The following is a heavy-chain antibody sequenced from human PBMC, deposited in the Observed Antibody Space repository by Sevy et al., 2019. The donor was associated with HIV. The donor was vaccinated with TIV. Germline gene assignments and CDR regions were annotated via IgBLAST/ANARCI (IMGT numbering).Heavy chain of an antibody. CDR1: GFTLSSYG. CDR3: ARDRLGITMPAEWGGGMDV. J-gene: IGHJ6*02. Sequence: GGSLRLSCAASGFTLSSYGMHWVRQAPGKGLEWVAVIRYDGSNKYYADSVKGRFTISRDNSKNTLYLQINSLRAEDTAVYYCARDRLGITMPAEWGGGMDVWGQGTTVTVSS. V-gene: IGHV3-33*01. D-gene: IGHD3-3*01. CDR2: IRYDGSNK.